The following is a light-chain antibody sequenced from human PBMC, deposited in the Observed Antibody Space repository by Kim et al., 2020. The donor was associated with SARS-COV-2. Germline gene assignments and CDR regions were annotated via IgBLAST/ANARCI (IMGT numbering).Light chain of an antibody. CDR2: GEN. CDR1: SLRTYY. J-gene: IGLJ1*01. V-gene: IGLV3-19*01. Sequence: ALGRTVRITCQGDSLRTYYASWYKQKPGQAHVLVIYGENNRPSGIPDRFSGSSSGNTASLTITGAQAEDEADYFCNSRDSSGNSYFFGTGTKVTVL. CDR3: NSRDSSGNSYF.